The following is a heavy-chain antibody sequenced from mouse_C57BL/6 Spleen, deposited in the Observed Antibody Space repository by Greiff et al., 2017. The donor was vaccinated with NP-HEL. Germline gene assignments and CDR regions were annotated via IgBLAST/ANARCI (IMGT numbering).Heavy chain of an antibody. D-gene: IGHD2-5*01. V-gene: IGHV1-42*01. Sequence: VQLQQSGPELVKPGASVKISCKASGYSFTGYYMNWVKQSPEKSLEWIGEINPSTGGTTYNQKFKAKATLTVDKSSSTAYMQLKSLTSEDSAVYYCARWAYDSNYWFAYWGQGTLVTVSA. CDR1: GYSFTGYY. J-gene: IGHJ3*01. CDR3: ARWAYDSNYWFAY. CDR2: INPSTGGT.